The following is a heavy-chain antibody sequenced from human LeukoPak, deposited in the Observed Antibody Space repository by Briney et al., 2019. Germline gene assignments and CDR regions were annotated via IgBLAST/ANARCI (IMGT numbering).Heavy chain of an antibody. J-gene: IGHJ4*02. CDR3: ASNTGTVFDY. D-gene: IGHD7-27*01. Sequence: SETLSLTCTVSGGSISSYYWSWIRQPPGKGLEWIGYIYYSGSTNYNPSLKSRVTISLEMSKHQFSLNLTSVTAADTAVYYCASNTGTVFDYWGQGALVTVSS. V-gene: IGHV4-59*01. CDR2: IYYSGST. CDR1: GGSISSYY.